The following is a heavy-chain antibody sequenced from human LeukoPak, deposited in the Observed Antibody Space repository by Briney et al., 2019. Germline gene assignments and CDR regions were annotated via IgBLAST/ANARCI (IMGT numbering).Heavy chain of an antibody. Sequence: GGSLRLSCAASGFTFSRNGMAWVRQAPGKGLEWVSSISVSGTYIYYSDSVKGRFTISRDNAKNSLYLQMNSLRAEDTAVYYCARDRAGYSSGWRYFDLWGRGTLVTVSS. CDR3: ARDRAGYSSGWRYFDL. J-gene: IGHJ2*01. CDR1: GFTFSRNG. CDR2: ISVSGTYI. D-gene: IGHD6-19*01. V-gene: IGHV3-21*04.